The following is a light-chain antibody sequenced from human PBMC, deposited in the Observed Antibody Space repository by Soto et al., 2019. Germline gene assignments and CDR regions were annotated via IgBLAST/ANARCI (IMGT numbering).Light chain of an antibody. Sequence: EIVMTQSPATLSVSPGARYTPSRRASQIVSSNLAWYQQKPGQAHRLLIYGASTRATGMPARFSGSGSGTEFTLTISSLQSEDFAVYYCQQYNNWPLTVGGGTKVEIK. V-gene: IGKV3-15*01. CDR2: GAS. CDR1: QIVSSN. J-gene: IGKJ4*01. CDR3: QQYNNWPLT.